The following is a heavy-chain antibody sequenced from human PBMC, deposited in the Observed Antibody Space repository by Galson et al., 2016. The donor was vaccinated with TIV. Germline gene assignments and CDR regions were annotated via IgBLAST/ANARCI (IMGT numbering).Heavy chain of an antibody. Sequence: SLRLSCAASGFIFNDHVMHWVRQAPGKGLVWVALVSYEGGKQLYAGSVQGRFTISRGNSKNMVFLQMNSLRPEDTAVYYCAKGPYNYYYMDVWGKGTTVTVSS. CDR1: GFIFNDHV. CDR3: AKGPYNYYYMDV. V-gene: IGHV3-30-3*01. J-gene: IGHJ6*03. CDR2: VSYEGGKQ.